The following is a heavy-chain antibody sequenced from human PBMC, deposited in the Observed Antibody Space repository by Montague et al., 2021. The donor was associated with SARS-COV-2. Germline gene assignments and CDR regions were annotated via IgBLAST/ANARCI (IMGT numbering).Heavy chain of an antibody. CDR2: IYYSGST. Sequence: SETLSLTCTVSGGSISTYYWSWIRQPPGKGLEWIGCIYYSGSTNYYPSLKSRVTISVDTSKNQFSLKLSSVTAADTAVYYCASGDITMVRGVNRWAFDIWGQGTLVTVSS. CDR3: ASGDITMVRGVNRWAFDI. D-gene: IGHD3-10*01. J-gene: IGHJ3*02. V-gene: IGHV4-59*01. CDR1: GGSISTYY.